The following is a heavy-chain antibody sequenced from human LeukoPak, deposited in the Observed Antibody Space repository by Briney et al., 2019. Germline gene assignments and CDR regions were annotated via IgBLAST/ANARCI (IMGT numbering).Heavy chain of an antibody. CDR2: ITDSGKP. CDR1: GFSFSTYT. Sequence: GGSLRLSCAASGFSFSTYTMTWVRQAPGKGLEWVSGITDSGKPCYADSVKGRFTISRDNSKSTLYLQINSLRAEDTAVYYCASRNYYLDHWGQGALVTVST. J-gene: IGHJ4*02. D-gene: IGHD3-10*01. CDR3: ASRNYYLDH. V-gene: IGHV3-23*01.